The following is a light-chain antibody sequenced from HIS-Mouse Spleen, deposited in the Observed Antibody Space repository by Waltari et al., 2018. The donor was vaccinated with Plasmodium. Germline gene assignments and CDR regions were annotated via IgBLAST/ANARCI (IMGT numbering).Light chain of an antibody. CDR2: DAS. J-gene: IGKJ4*01. CDR1: QSVSSY. Sequence: EIVLTQSPATLSLSPGERATISCRASQSVSSYLAWYQQTPGQAPRLLIYDASNRATGIPARFSGSGSGTDFTLTISSLEPEDFAVYYCQQRSNWPRVLTFGGGTKVEIK. CDR3: QQRSNWPRVLT. V-gene: IGKV3-11*01.